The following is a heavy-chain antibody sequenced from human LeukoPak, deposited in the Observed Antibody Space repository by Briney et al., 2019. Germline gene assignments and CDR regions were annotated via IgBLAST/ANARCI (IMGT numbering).Heavy chain of an antibody. J-gene: IGHJ4*02. D-gene: IGHD1-26*01. CDR3: AKEPYSGSYQGKPLDY. CDR2: ISGSGGST. CDR1: GFTFSSYA. V-gene: IGHV3-23*01. Sequence: QPGGSLRLSCAASGFTFSSYAMSWVRQAPGKGLEGVSAISGSGGSTYYADSVKGRFTISRDNSKNTLYLQMNSLRAEDTAVYYCAKEPYSGSYQGKPLDYWGQGTLVTVSS.